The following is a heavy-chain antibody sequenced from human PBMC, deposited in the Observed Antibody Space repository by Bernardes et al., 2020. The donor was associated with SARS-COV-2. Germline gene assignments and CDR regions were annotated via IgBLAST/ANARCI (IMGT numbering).Heavy chain of an antibody. CDR2: IYYSGST. CDR1: GGSISSSSYY. CDR3: ARQETIVVVLVAARGAFDI. J-gene: IGHJ3*02. Sequence: SETLSLTCTVSGGSISSSSYYWGWIRQPPGKGLEWIWSIYYSGSTYYNPSLKSRVTISVDTSKNQFSLKLSSVTAADTAVYYCARQETIVVVLVAARGAFDIWGQGTMVTVSS. D-gene: IGHD2-2*01. V-gene: IGHV4-39*01.